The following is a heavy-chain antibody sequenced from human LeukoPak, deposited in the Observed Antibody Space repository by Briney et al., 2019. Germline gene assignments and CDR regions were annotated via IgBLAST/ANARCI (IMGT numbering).Heavy chain of an antibody. D-gene: IGHD2-2*01. V-gene: IGHV4-59*01. CDR2: IYSSGST. J-gene: IGHJ4*02. CDR3: TRASSWGGHQGY. CDR1: DGSISSYY. Sequence: SETLSLTCTVSDGSISSYYWSWIRQPPGKGPEWIGYIYSSGSTNYNPSLKSRVTISVDTSKNQFSLKLSSVTAADTAVYYCTRASSWGGHQGYWGQGTLVTVSS.